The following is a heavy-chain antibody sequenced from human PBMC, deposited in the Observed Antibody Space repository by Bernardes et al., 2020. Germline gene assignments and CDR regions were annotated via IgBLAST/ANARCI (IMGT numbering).Heavy chain of an antibody. CDR2: FYYSGST. J-gene: IGHJ3*02. Sequence: TLSLTCTVSGGSISSGGYYWSWIRQHPGKGLEWIGYFYYSGSTYYNPSLKSRVTISVDTSKNQFSLKLSSVTAADTAVYYCARARRDVGSSGYYLFGPIDAFDIWGQGTMVTGSS. CDR1: GGSISSGGYY. D-gene: IGHD3-22*01. V-gene: IGHV4-31*03. CDR3: ARARRDVGSSGYYLFGPIDAFDI.